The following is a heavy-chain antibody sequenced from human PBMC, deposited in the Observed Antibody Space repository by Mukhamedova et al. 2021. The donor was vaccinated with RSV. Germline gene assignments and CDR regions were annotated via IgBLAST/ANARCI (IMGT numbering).Heavy chain of an antibody. CDR3: ARDSPRVVVPAAPFDH. Sequence: SNYAMHWVRQAPGKGLEWVAVVSHDGNTKYYADSAKGRFTPSRDNSKNTLSLQMDSRTADDPAVYICARDSPRVVVPAAPFDHWG. CDR2: VSHDGNTK. D-gene: IGHD2-2*01. CDR1: SNYA. V-gene: IGHV3-30*01. J-gene: IGHJ4*01.